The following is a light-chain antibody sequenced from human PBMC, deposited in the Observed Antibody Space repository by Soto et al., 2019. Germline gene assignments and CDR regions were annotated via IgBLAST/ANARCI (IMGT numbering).Light chain of an antibody. CDR3: SSYTSSQAYV. CDR2: EVS. Sequence: QSVLTQPASVSGSPGESITISCTGTGSDVGDYDYVSWYQHHPGKAPKLMIYEVSKRPSGVSNRFSGSKSGNTASLTISGLKAEDEADYFCSSYTSSQAYVFGTETKLTVL. J-gene: IGLJ1*01. CDR1: GSDVGDYDY. V-gene: IGLV2-14*01.